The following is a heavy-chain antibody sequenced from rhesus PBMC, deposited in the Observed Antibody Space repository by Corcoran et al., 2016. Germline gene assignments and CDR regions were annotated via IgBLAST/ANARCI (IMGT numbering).Heavy chain of an antibody. D-gene: IGHD3-28*01. CDR1: GGSIRRSNY. CDR3: ARGIYGSGSYSGDY. Sequence: QVQLQESGPGLVKPSETLSLTCAVSGGSIRRSNYWNWSRQPPGKGLGWIGGIYGDGGGTSYNPSLKSRGTISREASRNQFSLKLSSVTAADTDVYYCARGIYGSGSYSGDYWGQGVLVTVSS. J-gene: IGHJ4*01. V-gene: IGHV4-92*01. CDR2: IYGDGGGT.